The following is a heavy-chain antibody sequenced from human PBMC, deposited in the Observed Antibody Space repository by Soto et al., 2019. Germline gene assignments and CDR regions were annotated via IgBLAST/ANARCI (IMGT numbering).Heavy chain of an antibody. Sequence: EVQLVESGGGLVQPGGSLRLSCAASGFTFSSYWLHWVRQAPGKGLMWVSRIKSDGITTNYADSVKGRFTISRDNARNTVYLQMNSLRGDDTAVYFCARGALYAFYLDVWGKGTMVTVSS. J-gene: IGHJ6*03. CDR3: ARGALYAFYLDV. CDR1: GFTFSSYW. D-gene: IGHD3-16*01. V-gene: IGHV3-74*01. CDR2: IKSDGITT.